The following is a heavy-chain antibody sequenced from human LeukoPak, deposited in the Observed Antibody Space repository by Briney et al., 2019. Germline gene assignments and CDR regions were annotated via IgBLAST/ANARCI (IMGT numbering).Heavy chain of an antibody. CDR2: ITGSSTYT. Sequence: PGGSLRLSCVGSGFTFSIYNMNWVRQAPGKGLEWVSSITGSSTYTNYADSLKGRFTISRDNSKNTLYLQMYSLRAEDTAVYYCARVEGASKASVYWGQGALVTVSS. V-gene: IGHV3-21*04. CDR1: GFTFSIYN. J-gene: IGHJ4*02. CDR3: ARVEGASKASVY. D-gene: IGHD1-1*01.